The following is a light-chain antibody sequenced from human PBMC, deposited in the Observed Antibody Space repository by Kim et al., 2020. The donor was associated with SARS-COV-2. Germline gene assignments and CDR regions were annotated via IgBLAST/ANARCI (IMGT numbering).Light chain of an antibody. J-gene: IGLJ3*02. CDR2: DNN. CDR1: TSNIGNNY. Sequence: QSVLTQPPSVSAAPGQKVTISCSGSTSNIGNNYVSWYQQLPGTAPKLLIYDNNKRPSGTPDRFSGSKSGTSATLGITGLQTGDEADYYCGTWDSSLSAGLFGGGTQLTVL. V-gene: IGLV1-51*01. CDR3: GTWDSSLSAGL.